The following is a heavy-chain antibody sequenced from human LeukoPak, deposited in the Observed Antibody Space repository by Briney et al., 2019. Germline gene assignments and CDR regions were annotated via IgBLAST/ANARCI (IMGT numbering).Heavy chain of an antibody. Sequence: PGGSLRLSCAASGFTFSSYAMSWVRQAPGKGLEWVSTITGSGCSTFYADSVKGRFTISRDNSKNTLDLQMNSLRVEDTAVYYCAKGFFGSSNYYFEYWGQGTLVSVSS. V-gene: IGHV3-23*01. J-gene: IGHJ4*02. CDR2: ITGSGCST. CDR1: GFTFSSYA. CDR3: AKGFFGSSNYYFEY. D-gene: IGHD6-13*01.